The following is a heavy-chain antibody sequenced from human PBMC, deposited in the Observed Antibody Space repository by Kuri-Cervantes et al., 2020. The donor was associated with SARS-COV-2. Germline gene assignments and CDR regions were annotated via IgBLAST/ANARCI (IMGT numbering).Heavy chain of an antibody. CDR1: GGSISSYY. D-gene: IGHD5-18*01. CDR2: IYYSGST. Sequence: GSLRLSCTVSGGSISSYYWSWIRQPPGKGLEWIGYIYYSGSTNYSPSLKSRVTISVDTSKNQFSLKLSSVTAADTAVYYCARGYGLIDYWGQGTLVTVSS. CDR3: ARGYGLIDY. J-gene: IGHJ4*02. V-gene: IGHV4-59*01.